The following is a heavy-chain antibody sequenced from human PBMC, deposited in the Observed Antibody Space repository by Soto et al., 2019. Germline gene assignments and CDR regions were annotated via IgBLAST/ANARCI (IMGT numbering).Heavy chain of an antibody. Sequence: GESLKISCKVSGYRFTTYWIAWVRQMPGKGLEWMGIIHPGDSDTRYSPSFQGQVTISADKSVGTAFLQWSRLKASDTATYYCARQEQLSTYYYAMGVWGQGTTVTVSS. V-gene: IGHV5-51*01. CDR2: IHPGDSDT. CDR1: GYRFTTYW. J-gene: IGHJ6*02. CDR3: ARQEQLSTYYYAMGV. D-gene: IGHD1-1*01.